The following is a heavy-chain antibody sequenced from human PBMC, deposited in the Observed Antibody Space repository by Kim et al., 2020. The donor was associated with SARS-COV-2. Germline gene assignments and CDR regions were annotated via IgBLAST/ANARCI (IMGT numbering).Heavy chain of an antibody. J-gene: IGHJ4*02. CDR3: AKGLRDGYNFPAFDY. D-gene: IGHD1-1*01. V-gene: IGHV3-53*01. CDR1: GFTVSSNY. Sequence: GGSLRLSCAASGFTVSSNYMSWVRQAPGKGLEWVSVIYSGGSTYYADSVKGRFTISRDNSKNTLYLQMNSLRAEDTAVYYCAKGLRDGYNFPAFDYWGQGTLVTVSS. CDR2: IYSGGST.